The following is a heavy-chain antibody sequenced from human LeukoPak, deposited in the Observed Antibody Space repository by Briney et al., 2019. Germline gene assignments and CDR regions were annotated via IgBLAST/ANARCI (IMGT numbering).Heavy chain of an antibody. D-gene: IGHD6-13*01. CDR1: GGSISSSNW. CDR2: IYHSGST. V-gene: IGHV4-4*02. J-gene: IGHJ6*03. CDR3: ARGTAAGPYYYYYYYMDV. Sequence: PSGTLSLTCAVSGGSISSSNWWSWVRQPPGKGLEWIGEIYHSGSTNYNPSLKSRVTISVDTSKNQFSLKLSSVTAADTAVYYCARGTAAGPYYYYYYYMDVWGKGTTVTISS.